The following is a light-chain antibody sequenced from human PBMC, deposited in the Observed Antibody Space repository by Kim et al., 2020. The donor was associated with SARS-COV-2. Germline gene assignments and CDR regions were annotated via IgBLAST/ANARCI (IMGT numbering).Light chain of an antibody. Sequence: EIVMTQSPVTLSVSPGERATLSCRASQTVTGRLAWYQQKSGQAPRLVMYDVSTRASGIPAWFSGSGSGTEFTLTISSLESEDFAVYYCQQYHNCYTFGQGTKLWI. V-gene: IGKV3-15*01. CDR3: QQYHNCYT. CDR1: QTVTGR. J-gene: IGKJ2*01. CDR2: DVS.